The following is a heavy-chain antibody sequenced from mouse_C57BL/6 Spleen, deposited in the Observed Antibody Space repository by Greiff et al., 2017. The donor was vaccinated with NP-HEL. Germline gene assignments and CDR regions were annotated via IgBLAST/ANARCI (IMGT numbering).Heavy chain of an antibody. D-gene: IGHD3-3*01. V-gene: IGHV3-5*01. J-gene: IGHJ4*01. CDR1: GISITTGNYR. CDR3: ARDRGQLFYYAMDY. CDR2: IYYSGTI. Sequence: VQLKESGPGLVKPSQTVFLTCTVTGISITTGNYRWSWIRQFPGNKLEWIGYIYYSGTITYNPSLTSRTTITRDTPKNQFFLEMNSLTAEDTATYYCARDRGQLFYYAMDYWGQGTSVTVSS.